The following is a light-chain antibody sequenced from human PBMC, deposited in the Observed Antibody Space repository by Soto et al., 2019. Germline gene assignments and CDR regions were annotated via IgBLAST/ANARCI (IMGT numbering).Light chain of an antibody. CDR1: QGLNTN. J-gene: IGKJ3*01. V-gene: IGKV1D-13*01. Sequence: AIQLTQSPSSLSASVGDRVTITCRASQGLNTNLAWYQQKPGKSPKLLMYGASTLQKGVPSRFSGNGSGTDFTITISSRQPEDSATHCCQRSSNYLTFGPGTKVHI. CDR2: GAS. CDR3: QRSSNYLT.